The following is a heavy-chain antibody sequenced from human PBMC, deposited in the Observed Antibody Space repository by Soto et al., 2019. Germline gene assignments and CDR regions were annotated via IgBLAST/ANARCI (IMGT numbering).Heavy chain of an antibody. CDR1: GFNFSNYA. J-gene: IGHJ4*02. CDR2: ISGNSGTT. D-gene: IGHD3-3*01. CDR3: AKGRAITVFGVITPFDS. V-gene: IGHV3-23*01. Sequence: EVQLLESGGDFKQPGGSLRLSCEGSGFNFSNYALNWVRQAPGKRLEWVSVISGNSGTTYYAASVKGRFTISRDNSKKTLDLQMKSLRADDTAVDCCAKGRAITVFGVITPFDSWGQGPLVTVSS.